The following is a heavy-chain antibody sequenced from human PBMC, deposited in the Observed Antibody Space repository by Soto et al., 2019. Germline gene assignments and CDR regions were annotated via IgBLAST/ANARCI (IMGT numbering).Heavy chain of an antibody. V-gene: IGHV3-53*01. D-gene: IGHD3-10*01. CDR2: IYSGGYT. J-gene: IGHJ4*02. Sequence: EVQLVESGGGLIQPGGSLRLSCAVSGFTVSNNYMSWVRQAPGKGLEGVSVIYSGGYTAYGDSVKGRFTISRDNSKNTQSLKKNSRGAEERAVVYWGTPPGGGGYWGQGTLVTVSS. CDR3: GTPPGGGGY. CDR1: GFTVSNNY.